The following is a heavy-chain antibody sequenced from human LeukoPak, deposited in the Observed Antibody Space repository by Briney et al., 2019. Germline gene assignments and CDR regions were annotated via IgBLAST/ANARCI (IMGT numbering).Heavy chain of an antibody. CDR2: IKHNGDEL. D-gene: IGHD3-16*01. Sequence: GGPLRLSCAASGFTFSGYWMTWVRQAPGKGLEWVANIKHNGDELNYVDSVEDRFTISRDNAKNSLYLHMTSLRAEDTAVYYCARELRTFDYWGQGTLVTVSS. V-gene: IGHV3-7*01. CDR3: ARELRTFDY. J-gene: IGHJ4*02. CDR1: GFTFSGYW.